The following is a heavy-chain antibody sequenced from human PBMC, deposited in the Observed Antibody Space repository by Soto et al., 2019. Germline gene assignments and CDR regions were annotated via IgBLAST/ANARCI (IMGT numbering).Heavy chain of an antibody. CDR1: SGSISSSNW. D-gene: IGHD6-19*01. J-gene: IGHJ4*02. CDR2: ISHSGGT. CDR3: ARASDSGWYFDY. Sequence: QMQLQESGPGLAKPSGTLSLTCVGSSGSISSSNWWSWVRQAPGKGLEWLGEISHSGGTNNNPSLKSRATMSLDKSRNQFSLRLTSVTAADTAVYYCARASDSGWYFDYWGQGTLVTVSS. V-gene: IGHV4-4*02.